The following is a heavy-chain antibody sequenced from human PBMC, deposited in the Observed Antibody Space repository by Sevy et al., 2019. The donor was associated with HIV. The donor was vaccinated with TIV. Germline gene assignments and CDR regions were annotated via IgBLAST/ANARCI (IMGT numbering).Heavy chain of an antibody. D-gene: IGHD1-26*01. V-gene: IGHV3-30-3*01. CDR1: GFTFSSYA. Sequence: GGSLRLSCAASGFTFSSYAMHWVRRAPGKGLEWVAVTSYDGSNKDYADSVKGRFTISRDNSKNTLYLQMNSLRAEDTAVYYCATDGRIVGATYYFDYWGQGTLVTVSS. J-gene: IGHJ4*02. CDR2: TSYDGSNK. CDR3: ATDGRIVGATYYFDY.